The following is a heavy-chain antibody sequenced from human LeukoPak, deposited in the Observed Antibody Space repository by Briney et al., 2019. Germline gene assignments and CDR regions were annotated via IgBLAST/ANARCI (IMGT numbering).Heavy chain of an antibody. J-gene: IGHJ4*02. V-gene: IGHV4-31*03. D-gene: IGHD2-2*02. CDR2: IYYSGST. CDR1: GGSISSGGYY. CDR3: ARGPPSYCSSTSCYTEDY. Sequence: SETLSLTRTVSGGSISSGGYYWSWIRQHPGKGLEWIGYIYYSGSTYYNPSLKSRVTISVDTSKNQFSLKLSSVTAADTAVYYCARGPPSYCSSTSCYTEDYWGQGTLVTVSS.